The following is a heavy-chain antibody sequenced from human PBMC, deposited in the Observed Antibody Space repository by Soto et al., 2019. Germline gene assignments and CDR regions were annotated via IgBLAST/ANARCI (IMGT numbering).Heavy chain of an antibody. V-gene: IGHV4-39*01. CDR2: IYYSGST. Sequence: PSETLSLTCTVSGGSISSSSYYWGWIRQPPGKGLEWIGSIYYSGSTYYNPSPKSRVTISVDTSKNQFSLKLSSVTAADTAVYYCARHRKAVPVDPWGQGTLVTVSS. CDR3: ARHRKAVPVDP. D-gene: IGHD6-19*01. CDR1: GGSISSSSYY. J-gene: IGHJ5*02.